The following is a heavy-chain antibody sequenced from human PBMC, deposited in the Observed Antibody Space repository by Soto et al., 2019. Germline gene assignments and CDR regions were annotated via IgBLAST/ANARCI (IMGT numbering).Heavy chain of an antibody. Sequence: PGGSLRLSCVVSGFVFSNFGMHWVRQAPDKGLEWLAVIWYDGSKQYYGDSVKGRFTISRDNSKNTVYLQMNSLRAEDTAVYYCAKENGYSSSWFEFDYWGQGTLVTVSS. J-gene: IGHJ4*02. CDR2: IWYDGSKQ. CDR1: GFVFSNFG. CDR3: AKENGYSSSWFEFDY. D-gene: IGHD6-13*01. V-gene: IGHV3-33*06.